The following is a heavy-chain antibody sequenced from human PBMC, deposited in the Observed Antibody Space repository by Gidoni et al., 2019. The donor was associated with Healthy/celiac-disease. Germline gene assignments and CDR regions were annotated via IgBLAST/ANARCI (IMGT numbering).Heavy chain of an antibody. CDR1: VFTFSSYV. CDR3: AKVRSYGSGHIPGQFDY. V-gene: IGHV3-23*01. J-gene: IGHJ4*02. CDR2: SSGSGGST. Sequence: EVQLLASGGGLVQPGGSLRLSCAASVFTFSSYVRSGVRQAPGKGLEWVSASSGSGGSTYYADSVKGRFTISRDNSKNTRYLQMNSLRAEDTAVYYCAKVRSYGSGHIPGQFDYWGQGTLVTVSS. D-gene: IGHD3-10*01.